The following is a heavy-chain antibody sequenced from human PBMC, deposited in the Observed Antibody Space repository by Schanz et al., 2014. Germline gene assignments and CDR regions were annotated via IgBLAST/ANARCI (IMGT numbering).Heavy chain of an antibody. J-gene: IGHJ4*02. V-gene: IGHV3-33*08. D-gene: IGHD3-10*01. CDR3: ARIGGSVFDY. Sequence: VQLVESGGGVVQPGRSLRLSCAASGFTFSTHAMHWVRQAPGKGLEWVAILWHDGSKKYYADSVKGRFTVSRDNSKSTLYLQMNSLRAEDTAVYYCARIGGSVFDYWGQGTLVTVSS. CDR1: GFTFSTHA. CDR2: LWHDGSKK.